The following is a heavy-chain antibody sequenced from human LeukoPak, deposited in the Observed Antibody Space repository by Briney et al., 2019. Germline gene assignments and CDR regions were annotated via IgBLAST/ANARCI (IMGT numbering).Heavy chain of an antibody. D-gene: IGHD2-2*01. CDR1: GGSIIGSSYY. CDR3: ARDAYCSGTRCYSDN. Sequence: SETLSLTCSVSGGSIIGSSYYWSWIRQPAGKGLEWIGRIYNSGSTNCNPSLKSRVTLSVDTPKNQFSLKLSSVTAADTAVYYCARDAYCSGTRCYSDNWGQGILVTVSS. CDR2: IYNSGST. J-gene: IGHJ4*02. V-gene: IGHV4-4*07.